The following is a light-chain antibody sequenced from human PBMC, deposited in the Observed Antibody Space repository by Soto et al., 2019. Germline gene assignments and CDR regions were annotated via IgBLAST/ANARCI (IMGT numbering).Light chain of an antibody. CDR3: QQYNSYGYT. Sequence: DIQITQSPSTLSASVGDRVTITCRASQSINNWLAWYQQKPGKAPKLLIYKASSLESGVPSRFSGSGSGTEFTLTISSMQPDDFANYYCQQYNSYGYTFGQGTKVDIK. J-gene: IGKJ2*01. CDR2: KAS. V-gene: IGKV1-5*03. CDR1: QSINNW.